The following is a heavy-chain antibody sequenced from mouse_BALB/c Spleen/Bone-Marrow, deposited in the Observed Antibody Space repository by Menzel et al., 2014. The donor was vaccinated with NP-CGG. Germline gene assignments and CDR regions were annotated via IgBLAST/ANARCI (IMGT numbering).Heavy chain of an antibody. CDR1: GYSFTGYY. CDR2: VSPNNGGF. Sequence: EVHLVESGPDLGKPGASVQISCKASGYSFTGYYLHWVKQSQGQSLEWIGRVSPNNGGFGYSQNFKGKAILAVDKSSSTAYMELRSLTSEDSAVYYCARLEHYYGYFFAYWGEGTTLTVSS. CDR3: ARLEHYYGYFFAY. V-gene: IGHV1-34*01. J-gene: IGHJ2*01. D-gene: IGHD1-2*01.